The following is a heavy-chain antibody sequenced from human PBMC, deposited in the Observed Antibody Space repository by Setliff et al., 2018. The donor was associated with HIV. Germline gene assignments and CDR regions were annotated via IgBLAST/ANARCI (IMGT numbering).Heavy chain of an antibody. CDR1: GGSIRSGGYY. V-gene: IGHV4-61*08. Sequence: KPSETLSLTCTVSGGSIRSGGYYWSWIRQPPGKGLEWIGYMYYSGSTNYNPSLKSRVTISVDTSKNQFSLKLSSVTAADTAVYYCARSPVFRRYYDSSGYYFDYWGQGTLVTVSS. CDR3: ARSPVFRRYYDSSGYYFDY. D-gene: IGHD3-22*01. J-gene: IGHJ4*02. CDR2: MYYSGST.